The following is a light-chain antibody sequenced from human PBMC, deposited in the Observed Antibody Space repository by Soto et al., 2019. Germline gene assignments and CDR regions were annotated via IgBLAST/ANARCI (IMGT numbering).Light chain of an antibody. CDR3: QQYKKWPRT. CDR2: DAS. J-gene: IGKJ1*01. CDR1: QDIGTY. V-gene: IGKV1-8*01. Sequence: AMRVSQSASAFSASTGHRVSNTCRATQDIGTYLAWYQQIPGKAPKLLIYDASTRATGIPARFSGSGSGTEFTLTISSLQSEDFAVYYCQQYKKWPRTLGHGTKVDIK.